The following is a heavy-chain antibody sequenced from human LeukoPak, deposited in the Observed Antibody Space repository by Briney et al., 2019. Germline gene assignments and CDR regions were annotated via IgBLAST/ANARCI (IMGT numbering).Heavy chain of an antibody. J-gene: IGHJ5*01. V-gene: IGHV4-39*01. Sequence: PSETLSLTCTVSGGSISSNNYYWGWIRQPPGKGLEWIGSIYYSGSTYYNPSLKSRFTLAADTSKNQFSLKLSSVTAADAAVYYCARHGRYSSGWYDSWGQGALVTVSS. CDR3: ARHGRYSSGWYDS. D-gene: IGHD6-19*01. CDR1: GGSISSNNYY. CDR2: IYYSGST.